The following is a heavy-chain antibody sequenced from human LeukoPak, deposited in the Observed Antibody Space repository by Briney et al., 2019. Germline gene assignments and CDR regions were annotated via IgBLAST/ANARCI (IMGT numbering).Heavy chain of an antibody. CDR2: ISYDGSNK. CDR3: ARDQRFVDAFDI. D-gene: IGHD3-3*01. J-gene: IGHJ3*02. V-gene: IGHV3-30*04. CDR1: GFSFNIYA. Sequence: PGGSLTLSCAASGFSFNIYAMNWVRQAPGQGLEWVAVISYDGSNKYYGASVKGRFTIPRDDSKNTLYLQMNSRRVEDTAVYYCARDQRFVDAFDIWGQGTMVTISS.